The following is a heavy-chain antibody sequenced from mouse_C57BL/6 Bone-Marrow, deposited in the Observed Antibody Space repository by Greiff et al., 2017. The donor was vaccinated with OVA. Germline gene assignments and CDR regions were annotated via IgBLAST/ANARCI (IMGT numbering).Heavy chain of an antibody. D-gene: IGHD1-1*01. CDR1: GFTFSSYA. Sequence: EVQGVESGGGLVKPGGSLKLSCATSGFTFSSYAMSWVRQTPEKRLEWVATISDGGSYTYYPDNVKGRFTISRDNAKNNLYLQMSHLKSEDTAMYYCARGDTTGPHYWGQVATLTVSS. CDR2: ISDGGSYT. V-gene: IGHV5-4*01. J-gene: IGHJ2*01. CDR3: ARGDTTGPHY.